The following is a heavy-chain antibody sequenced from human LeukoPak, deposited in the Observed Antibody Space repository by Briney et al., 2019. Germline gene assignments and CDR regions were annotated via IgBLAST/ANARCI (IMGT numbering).Heavy chain of an antibody. D-gene: IGHD3-22*01. CDR2: IYYSGST. Sequence: SETLSLTCTVSGGSISSSSYYWGWIRQPPGKGLEWIGYIYYSGSTYYNPSLKSRVTISVDTSKNQFSLKLSSVTAADTAVYYCARVLSSSGYYYQPPYYYYMDVWAKGPRSPSP. CDR3: ARVLSSSGYYYQPPYYYYMDV. J-gene: IGHJ6*03. CDR1: GGSISSSSYY. V-gene: IGHV4-30-4*08.